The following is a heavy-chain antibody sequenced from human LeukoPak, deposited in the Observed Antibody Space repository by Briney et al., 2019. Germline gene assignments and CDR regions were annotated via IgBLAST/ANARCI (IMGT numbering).Heavy chain of an antibody. CDR3: ARARPQLVLDY. J-gene: IGHJ4*02. V-gene: IGHV4-34*01. D-gene: IGHD6-13*01. CDR1: GGSFSGYY. CDR2: INHSGST. Sequence: SETLSLTCAVYGGSFSGYYWSWIRQPPGKGLEWIGEINHSGSTNYNPSLKSRVTISLDTSKNQFSLKLSSVTAADTAVYYCARARPQLVLDYWGQGTLVTVSS.